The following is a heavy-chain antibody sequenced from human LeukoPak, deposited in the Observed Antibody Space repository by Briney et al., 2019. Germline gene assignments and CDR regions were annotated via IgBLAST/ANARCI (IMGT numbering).Heavy chain of an antibody. CDR3: ARALRTGGWFDP. CDR1: GGSISSGGYY. D-gene: IGHD1-14*01. V-gene: IGHV4-30-2*01. CDR2: IYHSGST. Sequence: SETLPLTCTVSGGSISSGGYYWSWIRQPPGKGLEWIGYIYHSGSTYYNPSLKSRVTISVDRSKNQFSLKLSSVTAADTAVYYCARALRTGGWFDPWGQGTLVTVSS. J-gene: IGHJ5*02.